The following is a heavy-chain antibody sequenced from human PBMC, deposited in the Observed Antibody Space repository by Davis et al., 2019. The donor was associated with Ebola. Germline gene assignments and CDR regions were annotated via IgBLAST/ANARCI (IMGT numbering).Heavy chain of an antibody. CDR2: IYYSGST. V-gene: IGHV4-59*08. CDR3: ARQPRGSGYYSNNWFDP. J-gene: IGHJ5*02. CDR1: GGSISSYY. Sequence: PSETLSLICTVSGGSISSYYWSWIRQPPGKGLEWIGYIYYSGSTYYNPSLKSRVTISVDTSKNQFSLKLSSVTAADTAVYYCARQPRGSGYYSNNWFDPWGQGTLVTVSS. D-gene: IGHD3-22*01.